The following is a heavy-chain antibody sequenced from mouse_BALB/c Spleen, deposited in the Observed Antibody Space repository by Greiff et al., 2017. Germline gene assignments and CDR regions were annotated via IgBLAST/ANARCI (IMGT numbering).Heavy chain of an antibody. Sequence: EVQLQQSGTVLARPGASVKMSCKASGYTFTSYWMHWVKQRPGQGLEWIGAIYPGNSDTSYNQKFKGKAKLTAVTSTSTAYMELSSLTNEDSAVYYCTSPSYYMGAMDYWGQGTSVTVSS. V-gene: IGHV1-5*01. CDR2: IYPGNSDT. D-gene: IGHD2-12*01. CDR3: TSPSYYMGAMDY. J-gene: IGHJ4*01. CDR1: GYTFTSYW.